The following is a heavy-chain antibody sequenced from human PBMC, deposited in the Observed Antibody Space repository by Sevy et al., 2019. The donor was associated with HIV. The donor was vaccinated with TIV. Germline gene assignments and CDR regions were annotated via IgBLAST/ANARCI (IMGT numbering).Heavy chain of an antibody. Sequence: GGSLRLSCAASGFTFSDYYMSWIRQAPGKGLEWVSYISSSSSYTNYADSVKGRFTISRDNAKNSLYLQMNSLRAEDTAVYYCARDRVDIVVVVAATSDAFDIWGQGTMVTVSS. D-gene: IGHD2-15*01. V-gene: IGHV3-11*06. CDR3: ARDRVDIVVVVAATSDAFDI. CDR2: ISSSSSYT. CDR1: GFTFSDYY. J-gene: IGHJ3*02.